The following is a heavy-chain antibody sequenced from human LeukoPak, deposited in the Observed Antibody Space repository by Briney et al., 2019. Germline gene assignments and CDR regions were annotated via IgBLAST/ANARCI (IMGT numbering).Heavy chain of an antibody. CDR1: GGSISGHY. D-gene: IGHD3-16*01. V-gene: IGHV4-59*11. CDR3: ARGGANWFDP. J-gene: IGHJ5*02. CDR2: IYYSGST. Sequence: PSETLSLTCTVSGGSISGHYWSWIRQPPGKGLDWIGYIYYSGSTNYNPSLKSRATISVDTSKNHFSLRLSSVTAADTAVYYCARGGANWFDPWGQGTLVTVSS.